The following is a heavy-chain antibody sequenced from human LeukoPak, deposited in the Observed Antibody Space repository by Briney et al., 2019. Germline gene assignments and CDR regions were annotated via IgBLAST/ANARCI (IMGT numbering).Heavy chain of an antibody. J-gene: IGHJ4*02. D-gene: IGHD3-3*01. V-gene: IGHV3-23*01. CDR1: GFTFSSYA. Sequence: GGSLRLSCAASGFTFSSYAMSWVRQAPGKGLEWVSAISGSDGSTYYADSVKGRFTISRDNSKNTLYLRMNSLRAEDTAVYYCAKGTTYYDFWSGSTLRYFDYWGQGTLVTVSS. CDR3: AKGTTYYDFWSGSTLRYFDY. CDR2: ISGSDGST.